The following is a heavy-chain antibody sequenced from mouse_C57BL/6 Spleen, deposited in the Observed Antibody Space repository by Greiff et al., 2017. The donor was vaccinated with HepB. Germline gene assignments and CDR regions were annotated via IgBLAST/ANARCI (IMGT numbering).Heavy chain of an antibody. CDR1: GYTFTSYW. V-gene: IGHV1-59*01. J-gene: IGHJ4*01. CDR2: IDPSDSYT. Sequence: QVQLQQPGAELVRPGTSVKLSCKASGYTFTSYWMHWVKQRPGQGLEWIGVIDPSDSYTNYNQKFKGKATLTVDTSSSTAYMQLSSLTSEDSAVYYCARSERLYAMGYGGKGTGVTVS. CDR3: ARSERLYAMGY.